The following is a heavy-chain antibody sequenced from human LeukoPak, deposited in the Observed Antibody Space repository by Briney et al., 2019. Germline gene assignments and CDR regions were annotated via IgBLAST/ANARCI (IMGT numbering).Heavy chain of an antibody. CDR1: GFTFSSYS. CDR2: ISSSSSYI. Sequence: GGSLRLSCAASGFTFSSYSMNWVRQAPGKGLEWVSSISSSSSYIYYADSVKGRFTISRDNAKNSLYLQMNSLRAEDTAVYYCARGGGDVAMVRGVMVLDYWGQGTLVTVSS. J-gene: IGHJ4*02. D-gene: IGHD3-10*01. CDR3: ARGGGDVAMVRGVMVLDY. V-gene: IGHV3-21*01.